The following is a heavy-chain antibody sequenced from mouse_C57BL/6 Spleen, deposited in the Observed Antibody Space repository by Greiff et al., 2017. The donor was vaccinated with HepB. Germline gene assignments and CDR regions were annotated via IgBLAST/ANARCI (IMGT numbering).Heavy chain of an antibody. J-gene: IGHJ4*01. V-gene: IGHV1-82*01. D-gene: IGHD1-3*01. Sequence: VMLVESGPELVKPGASVKISCKASGYAFSSSWMNWVKQRPGKGLEWIGRIYPGDGDTNYNGKFKGKATLTADKSSSTAYMQLSSLTSEDSAVYFCARSSLYAMDYWGQGTSVTVSS. CDR3: ARSSLYAMDY. CDR1: GYAFSSSW. CDR2: IYPGDGDT.